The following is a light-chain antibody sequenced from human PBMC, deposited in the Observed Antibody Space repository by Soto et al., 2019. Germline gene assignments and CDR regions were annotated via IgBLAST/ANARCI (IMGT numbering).Light chain of an antibody. Sequence: DMMITQNPATLSVSPGDGVTLSCRPSQTVNTNLAWLQQKPGQAPRLVISGASIRAPGIPARFSGSGSGTEFTLTISSLQSEDFAVYYCQQYNDWPPWTFGQGTKVDI. CDR1: QTVNTN. CDR2: GAS. J-gene: IGKJ1*01. V-gene: IGKV3D-15*01. CDR3: QQYNDWPPWT.